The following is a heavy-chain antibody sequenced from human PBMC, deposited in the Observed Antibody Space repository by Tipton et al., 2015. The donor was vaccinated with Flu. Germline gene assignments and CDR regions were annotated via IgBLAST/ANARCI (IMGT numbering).Heavy chain of an antibody. V-gene: IGHV3-7*01. CDR2: IKQDGSEK. Sequence: SLRLSCAASGFPFDDYGMSWVRQAPGKGLEWVANIKQDGSEKYYVDSVKGRFTISRDNAKNSLYLQMNSLRAEDTAVYYCACLYRGSKGFDYWGQGTLVTVSS. CDR3: ACLYRGSKGFDY. D-gene: IGHD1-26*01. CDR1: GFPFDDYG. J-gene: IGHJ4*02.